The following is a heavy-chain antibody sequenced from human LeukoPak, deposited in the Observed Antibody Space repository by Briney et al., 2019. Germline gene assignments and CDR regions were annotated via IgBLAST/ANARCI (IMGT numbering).Heavy chain of an antibody. Sequence: ASVKVSCKASGGTFSSYAISWVRQAPGQGLEWMGGIIPIFGTANYAQKFQGRVTITTDESTSTAYMELSSLRSEDTAVYYCAINVQQVSYYYYMDVWGKGPRSPSP. V-gene: IGHV1-69*05. CDR2: IIPIFGTA. CDR3: AINVQQVSYYYYMDV. D-gene: IGHD5-18*01. J-gene: IGHJ6*03. CDR1: GGTFSSYA.